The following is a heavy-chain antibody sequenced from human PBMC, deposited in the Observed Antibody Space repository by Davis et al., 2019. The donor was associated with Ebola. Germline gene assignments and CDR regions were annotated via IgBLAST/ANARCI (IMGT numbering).Heavy chain of an antibody. CDR3: ANTGYSYAFDI. V-gene: IGHV3-74*01. CDR1: GFTFSSYW. J-gene: IGHJ3*02. Sequence: GESLKISCAASGFTFSSYWMHWVRQAPGKGLVWVSRINSDGSSTSYADSVKGRFTISRDNAKNTLYLQMNSLRAEDTAVYYCANTGYSYAFDIWGQGTMVTVSS. CDR2: INSDGSST. D-gene: IGHD5-18*01.